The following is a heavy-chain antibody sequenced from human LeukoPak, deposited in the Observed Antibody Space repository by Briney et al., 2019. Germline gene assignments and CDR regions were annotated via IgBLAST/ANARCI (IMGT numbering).Heavy chain of an antibody. D-gene: IGHD1-26*01. CDR1: GFTVSSNY. CDR2: IYSGGST. V-gene: IGHV3-66*01. J-gene: IGHJ4*02. CDR3: ARCPGGSYYAG. Sequence: GGSLRLSCAASGFTVSSNYMSWVRQAPGKGLEWVSVIYSGGSTYYADSVKGRFTISGDNSKNTLYLQMNSLRAEDTAVYYCARCPGGSYYAGWGQGTLVTVSS.